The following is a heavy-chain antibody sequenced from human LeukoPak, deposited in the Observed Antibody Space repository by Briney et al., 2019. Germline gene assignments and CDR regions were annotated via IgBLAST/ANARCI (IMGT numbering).Heavy chain of an antibody. CDR1: GFMFTGFA. CDR2: ISYDGKVK. D-gene: IGHD3-10*01. V-gene: IGHV3-30*15. Sequence: GRSLRLSCAASGFMFTGFAMHWVRQAPGKGLQWVAVISYDGKVKFYGDSVKGRFTISRDDSKNMLYLQMSGLRPEDTAVYYCARDMIRGQPDYLDYWGQGTLVTVSS. CDR3: ARDMIRGQPDYLDY. J-gene: IGHJ4*02.